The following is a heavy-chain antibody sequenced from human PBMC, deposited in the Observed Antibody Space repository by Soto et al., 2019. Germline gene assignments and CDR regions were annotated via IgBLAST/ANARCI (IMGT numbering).Heavy chain of an antibody. D-gene: IGHD5-12*01. CDR1: GFTFSSYA. CDR3: ARDYRDGYNYWYYYYGMDV. J-gene: IGHJ6*02. V-gene: IGHV3-30-3*01. CDR2: ISYDGSNK. Sequence: GGSLRLSCAASGFTFSSYAMHWVLQAPGKGLEWVAVISYDGSNKYYADSVKGRFTISRDNSKNTLYLQMNSLRAEDTAVYYCARDYRDGYNYWYYYYGMDVWGQGTTVTVSS.